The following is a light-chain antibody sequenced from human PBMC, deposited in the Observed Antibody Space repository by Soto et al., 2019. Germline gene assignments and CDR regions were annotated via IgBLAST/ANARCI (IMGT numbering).Light chain of an antibody. V-gene: IGLV2-14*03. J-gene: IGLJ2*01. CDR2: DVS. CDR3: SSSARPSTHIL. Sequence: QSVLTQPASVSGSPGQSITISCAGSSSDIGGYNYVSWYQQHPGKAPKLIIYDVSDRPSGVSDRFSGSKSDNTASLTISGLQVEDEADYYCSSSARPSTHILFGVGTKLTVL. CDR1: SSDIGGYNY.